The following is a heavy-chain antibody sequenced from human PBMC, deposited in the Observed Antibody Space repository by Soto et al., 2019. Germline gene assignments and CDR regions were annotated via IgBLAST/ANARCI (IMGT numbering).Heavy chain of an antibody. J-gene: IGHJ4*02. CDR2: ISYDGSNK. Sequence: GYLRLSCAASGFTFSSYAMHWVRQAPGKGLEWVAVISYDGSNKYYADSVKGRFTISRDNSKNTLYLQMNSLRAEDTAVYYCARVGYYYDSSGYYSSFDYWGQGTLVTISS. CDR1: GFTFSSYA. V-gene: IGHV3-30-3*01. CDR3: ARVGYYYDSSGYYSSFDY. D-gene: IGHD3-22*01.